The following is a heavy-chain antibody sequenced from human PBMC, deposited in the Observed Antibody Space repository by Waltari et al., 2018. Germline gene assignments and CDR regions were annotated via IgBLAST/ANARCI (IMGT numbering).Heavy chain of an antibody. D-gene: IGHD3-10*01. CDR3: ARAWFNSGFDY. CDR1: GYTFTANY. V-gene: IGHV1-2*02. J-gene: IGHJ4*02. Sequence: QVQLVQSGAEVKRPGASVQVSCKASGYTFTANYVHWVRQAPGQGLEWMGWIHPNSGATDYAQQFQGRVTMTLDTSISTLYMELSRLGSDDTAVYYCARAWFNSGFDYWGQGSLITVSS. CDR2: IHPNSGAT.